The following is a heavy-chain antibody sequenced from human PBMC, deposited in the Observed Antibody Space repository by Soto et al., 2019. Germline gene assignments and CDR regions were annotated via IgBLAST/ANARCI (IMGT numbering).Heavy chain of an antibody. Sequence: ASGLTISGLAMRRVRQETGKGLEGVSAISGSVGSTYYADSVKRRFTISRDDSKNTLYLQMNSLGAEDTAVYYCAKDVTGYSSGWYDYWGQGTLVTVSS. D-gene: IGHD6-19*01. J-gene: IGHJ4*02. CDR1: GLTISGLA. CDR2: ISGSVGST. V-gene: IGHV3-23*01. CDR3: AKDVTGYSSGWYDY.